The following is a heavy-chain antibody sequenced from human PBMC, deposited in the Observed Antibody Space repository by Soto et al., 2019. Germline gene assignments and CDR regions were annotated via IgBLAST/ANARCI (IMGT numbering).Heavy chain of an antibody. J-gene: IGHJ5*02. D-gene: IGHD2-2*01. CDR2: IYESAT. Sequence: SESLSLTCTVSGGSISGGDYHWSWLRQPPGKGLEWVGYIYESATYYKPSLKSGVIISVDTTKNQFFPQLSTVTAADTAVYYCAAGSGIDSGCYWFAPWGQGTLVTVSS. V-gene: IGHV4-30-4*01. CDR3: AAGSGIDSGCYWFAP. CDR1: GGSISGGDYH.